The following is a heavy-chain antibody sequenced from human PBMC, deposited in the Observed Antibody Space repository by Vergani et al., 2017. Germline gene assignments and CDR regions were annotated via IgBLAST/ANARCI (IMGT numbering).Heavy chain of an antibody. CDR1: GYSISSGYY. D-gene: IGHD3-3*01. CDR3: ATTSYDFGAETNFDY. V-gene: IGHV4-38-2*01. J-gene: IGHJ4*02. CDR2: IYHSGST. Sequence: QVQLQESGPGLVKPSETLSLTCAVSGYSISSGYYWGWIRQPPGKGLEWIGSIYHSGSTNYNPSLKSRVTISVDTSKNQFSLKLSSVTAADTAVYYCATTSYDFGAETNFDYWGQGTLVTVSS.